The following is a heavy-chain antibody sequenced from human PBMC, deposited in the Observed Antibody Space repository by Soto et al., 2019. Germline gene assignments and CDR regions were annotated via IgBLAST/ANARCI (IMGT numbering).Heavy chain of an antibody. CDR2: IYYSGST. Sequence: QVQLQESGPGLVKPSQTLSLTCTVSGGSISSGGYYWSWIRQHPGKGLEWIGYIYYSGSTYYNPSLKSRVTISVDTSKNQFSLKLSSVTAADTAVYYCARYIAAAGKNWFDPWGQGTLVTVS. J-gene: IGHJ5*02. V-gene: IGHV4-31*03. D-gene: IGHD6-13*01. CDR1: GGSISSGGYY. CDR3: ARYIAAAGKNWFDP.